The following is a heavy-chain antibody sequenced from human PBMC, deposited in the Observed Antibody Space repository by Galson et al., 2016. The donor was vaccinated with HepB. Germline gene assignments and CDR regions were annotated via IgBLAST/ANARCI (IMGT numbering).Heavy chain of an antibody. D-gene: IGHD6-6*01. Sequence: LRLSCAVSGLTSGNIAMSWVRQAPGKGLEWIGEINHSGSTNYNPSLKSRVTISVDTSKNQFSLNLNSVTAADTAVYYCARQRRVAARPFDVWGQGTTVTVSS. CDR1: GLTSGNIA. J-gene: IGHJ6*02. CDR3: ARQRRVAARPFDV. CDR2: INHSGST. V-gene: IGHV4-34*01.